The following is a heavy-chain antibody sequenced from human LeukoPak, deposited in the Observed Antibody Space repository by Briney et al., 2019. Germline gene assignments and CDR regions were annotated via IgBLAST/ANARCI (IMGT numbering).Heavy chain of an antibody. D-gene: IGHD3-22*01. CDR3: AKDMAYDSSGYYSASFDY. V-gene: IGHV3-9*01. CDR1: GFTFDDYA. Sequence: GRSLRLSCAASGFTFDDYAMHWVRQAPGKGLEWVSGIGWNIGSIGYADSVKGRFTISRDNAKNSLYLQMNSLRAEDTALYYCAKDMAYDSSGYYSASFDYWGQGTLVTVSS. CDR2: IGWNIGSI. J-gene: IGHJ4*02.